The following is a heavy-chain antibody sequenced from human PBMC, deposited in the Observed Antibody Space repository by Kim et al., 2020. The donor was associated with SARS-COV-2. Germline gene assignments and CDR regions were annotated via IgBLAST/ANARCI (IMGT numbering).Heavy chain of an antibody. Sequence: ASVKVSCKASGYTFTSYAMNWVRQAPGQGLEWMRWINTNTGNPTYAQGFTGRFVFSLDTSVSTAYLQISSLKAEDTAVYYCARDLSFYGSGVNYYYYGMDVWGQGTTVTVSS. J-gene: IGHJ6*02. CDR1: GYTFTSYA. D-gene: IGHD3-10*01. CDR2: INTNTGNP. CDR3: ARDLSFYGSGVNYYYYGMDV. V-gene: IGHV7-4-1*02.